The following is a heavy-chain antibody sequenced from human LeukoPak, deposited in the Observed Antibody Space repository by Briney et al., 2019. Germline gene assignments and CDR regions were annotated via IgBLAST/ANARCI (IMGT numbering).Heavy chain of an antibody. CDR1: GGSLSSYY. J-gene: IGHJ6*03. CDR2: IYYSGST. CDR3: ARAGIAAAYYYMDV. V-gene: IGHV4-59*01. D-gene: IGHD6-13*01. Sequence: PSETLSLTCTLSGGSLSSYYWNWIRQPPGKGLEWIGYIYYSGSTNYSPSLQSRVTISVDTSKNQFSLKLSSVTAADPAVYYCARAGIAAAYYYMDVWGRGTTVTVSS.